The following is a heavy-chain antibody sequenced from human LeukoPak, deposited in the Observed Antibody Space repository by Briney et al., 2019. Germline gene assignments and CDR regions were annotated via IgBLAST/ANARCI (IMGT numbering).Heavy chain of an antibody. CDR1: GFTFRSNW. J-gene: IGHJ4*02. CDR3: ARGKGGSGYSIDY. CDR2: INTDGRST. V-gene: IGHV3-74*01. Sequence: RGSLRLSCAAPGFTFRSNWMHWVRQVPGKGLGWVSRINTDGRSTGYADSVRGRFTTSRDNAENTLYLQMNSLRAEDTVIYYCARGKGGSGYSIDYWGQGALVTVSS. D-gene: IGHD3-3*01.